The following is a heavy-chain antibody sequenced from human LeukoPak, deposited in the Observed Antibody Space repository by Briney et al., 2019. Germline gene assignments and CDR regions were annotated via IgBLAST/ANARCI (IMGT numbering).Heavy chain of an antibody. Sequence: GASVKVSCKASGYPIIDYYLHWVRQAPGQGLEWMGCINPNTGDTNSAQNFQGRVIMTRDTSITTAYMELSRLKSDDTALYYCASKGAGHCYDASCMGSFDLWGQGTTVAVSS. J-gene: IGHJ3*01. CDR3: ASKGAGHCYDASCMGSFDL. V-gene: IGHV1-2*02. CDR1: GYPIIDYY. CDR2: INPNTGDT. D-gene: IGHD2-15*01.